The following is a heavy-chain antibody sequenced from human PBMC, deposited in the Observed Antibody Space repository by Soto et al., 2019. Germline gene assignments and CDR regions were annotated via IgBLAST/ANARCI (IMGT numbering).Heavy chain of an antibody. CDR1: GGTFSSYT. CDR2: IIPILGIA. V-gene: IGHV1-69*02. CDR3: ASSYCSGGSCYVKFDY. J-gene: IGHJ4*02. Sequence: QVQLVQSGAEVKKPGSSVKVSCKASGGTFSSYTISWVRQAPGQGLEWMGRIIPILGIANYAQKFQGRVTITADKPTSTAYMELSSLRSEDTAVYYCASSYCSGGSCYVKFDYWGQGTLVTVSS. D-gene: IGHD2-15*01.